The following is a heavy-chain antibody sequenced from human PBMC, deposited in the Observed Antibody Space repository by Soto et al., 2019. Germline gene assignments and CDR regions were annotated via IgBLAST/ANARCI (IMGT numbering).Heavy chain of an antibody. Sequence: EVQLLESGGGLVQPGGSLRLSCAASGFTFSSYAMSWVRQAPGKGLEWVSAISGSGGSTYYADSVKGRFTISRDNSKNTLYLQMNSLRAEDTAVYYCAKDHRDIVVVPEGDYYYGMDVWGQGTTVTVSS. V-gene: IGHV3-23*01. D-gene: IGHD2-2*01. J-gene: IGHJ6*02. CDR1: GFTFSSYA. CDR2: ISGSGGST. CDR3: AKDHRDIVVVPEGDYYYGMDV.